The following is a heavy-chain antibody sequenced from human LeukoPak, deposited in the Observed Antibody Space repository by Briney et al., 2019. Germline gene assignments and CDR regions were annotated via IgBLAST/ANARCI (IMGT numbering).Heavy chain of an antibody. CDR3: ARSLFAGSHFDY. CDR2: IYPGDSDT. CDR1: AYNFTSYW. Sequence: GESLKISCKGSAYNFTSYWIAWVRQMPGKGLEWMGIIYPGDSDTKYSPSFQGQVTIAADKSISTAYLQWSSLKASDTAMYYCARSLFAGSHFDYWGQGTLVTVSS. V-gene: IGHV5-51*01. J-gene: IGHJ4*02. D-gene: IGHD3-10*01.